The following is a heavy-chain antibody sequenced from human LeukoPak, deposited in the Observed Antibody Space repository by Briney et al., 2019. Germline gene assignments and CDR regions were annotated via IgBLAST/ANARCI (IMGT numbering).Heavy chain of an antibody. J-gene: IGHJ4*02. CDR1: GYTFTSYD. Sequence: ASVKASCKASGYTFTSYDINWVRQATGQGLEWMGWMNPNSGNTGYAQKFQGRVTITRNTSISTAYMELSSLRSEDTAVYYCARYDFWSGQYYFDYWGQGTLVTVSS. D-gene: IGHD3-3*01. CDR3: ARYDFWSGQYYFDY. CDR2: MNPNSGNT. V-gene: IGHV1-8*03.